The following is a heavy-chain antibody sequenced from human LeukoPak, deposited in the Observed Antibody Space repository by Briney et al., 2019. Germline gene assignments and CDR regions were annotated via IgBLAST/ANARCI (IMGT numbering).Heavy chain of an antibody. D-gene: IGHD3-10*01. Sequence: SETLSLTCAVYGGSFSGYYWSWIRQPPGKGPEWIGEINHSGSTNYNPSLKSRVTISVDASKNQFSLKLSSVTAADTAVYYCARGRAGYYGSGSYYNGKWFDPWGQGTLVTVSS. J-gene: IGHJ5*02. CDR3: ARGRAGYYGSGSYYNGKWFDP. V-gene: IGHV4-34*01. CDR1: GGSFSGYY. CDR2: INHSGST.